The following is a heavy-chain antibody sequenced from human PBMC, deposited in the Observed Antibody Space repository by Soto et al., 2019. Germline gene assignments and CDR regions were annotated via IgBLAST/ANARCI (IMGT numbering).Heavy chain of an antibody. CDR3: ARYYDSSGYPGY. CDR2: INPNSGGT. J-gene: IGHJ4*02. Sequence: ASVKVSCKASGYTFTGYYMHWVRQAPGQGLEWMGWINPNSGGTNYAQKFQGRVTMTRDTSISTAYMELSRLRSDDTAVYYCARYYDSSGYPGYWGQGTLVTVSS. D-gene: IGHD3-22*01. CDR1: GYTFTGYY. V-gene: IGHV1-2*02.